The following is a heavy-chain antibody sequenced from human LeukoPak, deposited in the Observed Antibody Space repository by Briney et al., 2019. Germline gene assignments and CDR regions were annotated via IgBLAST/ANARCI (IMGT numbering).Heavy chain of an antibody. CDR3: ARDDDGSGSSYY. D-gene: IGHD3-10*01. V-gene: IGHV4-38-2*01. CDR1: GYSISSGHY. CDR2: IYHSGST. Sequence: SETLSLTCAVSGYSISSGHYWGWIRQPPGKGLEWIGSIYHSGSTYYNPSLKSRVTMSVDTSKNQFSLKLSSVTAADTAVYYCARDDDGSGSSYYWGQGTLVTVSS. J-gene: IGHJ4*02.